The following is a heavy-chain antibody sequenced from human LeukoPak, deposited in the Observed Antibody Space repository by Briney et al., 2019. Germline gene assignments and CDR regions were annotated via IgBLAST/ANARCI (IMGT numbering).Heavy chain of an antibody. Sequence: SETLSLTCTVSGGSISSSSYYWGWIRQPPGKGLEWIGSIYYSGSTYYNPSLKSRVTISVDTSKNQFSLKLGSVTAADTAVYYCARGIAAAPVGYWGQGTLVTVSS. CDR2: IYYSGST. D-gene: IGHD6-13*01. CDR3: ARGIAAAPVGY. CDR1: GGSISSSSYY. V-gene: IGHV4-39*07. J-gene: IGHJ4*02.